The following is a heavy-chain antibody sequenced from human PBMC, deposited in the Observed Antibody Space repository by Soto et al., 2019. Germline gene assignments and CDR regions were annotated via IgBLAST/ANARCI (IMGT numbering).Heavy chain of an antibody. J-gene: IGHJ3*02. D-gene: IGHD1-26*01. CDR3: AKDRSPRGELDAFDI. CDR2: ISYDGSNK. Sequence: QVQLVESGGGVVQPGRSLRLSCAASGFTFSSYGMHWVRQAPGKGLEWVAVISYDGSNKYYADSVKGRFTISRDNSKNTLYLQMNGLRAEDTAVYYCAKDRSPRGELDAFDIWGQGTMVTVSS. CDR1: GFTFSSYG. V-gene: IGHV3-30*18.